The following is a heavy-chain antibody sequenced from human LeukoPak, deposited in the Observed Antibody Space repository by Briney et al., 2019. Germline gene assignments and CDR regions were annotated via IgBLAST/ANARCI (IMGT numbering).Heavy chain of an antibody. J-gene: IGHJ4*02. V-gene: IGHV3-23*01. CDR2: MNGGGDER. CDR1: GFTFSSYA. D-gene: IGHD1-26*01. Sequence: PGGSLRLSCAASGFTFSSYAMSWVRQAPGKGLEWVSVMNGGGDERFYADSVKGRFTISRDNSKNTLYLQMNDLRAEDTAVYYCAKDVGKWESLHFFDYWGQGTLVTVSS. CDR3: AKDVGKWESLHFFDY.